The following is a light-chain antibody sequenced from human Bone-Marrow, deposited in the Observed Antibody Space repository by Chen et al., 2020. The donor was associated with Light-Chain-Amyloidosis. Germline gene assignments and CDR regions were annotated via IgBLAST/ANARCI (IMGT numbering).Light chain of an antibody. J-gene: IGLJ1*01. CDR2: DVS. CDR1: RSDVGAYNY. CDR3: FSFTTSNTHL. V-gene: IGLV2-14*01. Sequence: QSALTQPASVSGSPGQSIAIPCTGTRSDVGAYNYVSWFQQHPGNAPQLMIYDVSNRPSGVSNRFSGSKSGSTASLTISGLQADDEADYYCFSFTTSNTHLFGTGTKVTVL.